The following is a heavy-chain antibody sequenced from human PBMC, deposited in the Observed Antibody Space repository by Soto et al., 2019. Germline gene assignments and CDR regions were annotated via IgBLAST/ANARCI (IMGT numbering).Heavy chain of an antibody. J-gene: IGHJ5*02. D-gene: IGHD6-13*01. CDR1: GFTFSSYG. Sequence: GGSLRLSCAASGFTFSSYGMHCVRQAPGKGLEWVAVISYDGSNKYYADSVKGRFTISRDNSKNTLYLQMNSLRAEDTAVYYCAKEYGSSSSWYGSDPWGQGTLVTVSS. CDR2: ISYDGSNK. CDR3: AKEYGSSSSWYGSDP. V-gene: IGHV3-30*18.